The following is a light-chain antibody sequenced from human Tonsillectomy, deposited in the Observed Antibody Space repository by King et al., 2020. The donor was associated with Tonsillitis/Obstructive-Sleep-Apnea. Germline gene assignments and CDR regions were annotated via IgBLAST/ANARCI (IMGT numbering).Light chain of an antibody. Sequence: ASSLESGVPSRFSGTGSGTDFTLTISSLQPDDFATYYCRESINGWTFGQGT. J-gene: IGKJ1*01. CDR2: AS. CDR3: RESINGWT. V-gene: IGKV1-5*03.